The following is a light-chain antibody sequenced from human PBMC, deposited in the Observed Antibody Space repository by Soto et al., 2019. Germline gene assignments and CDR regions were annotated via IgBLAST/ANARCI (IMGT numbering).Light chain of an antibody. J-gene: IGLJ2*01. CDR3: QSADSSGTYHVV. CDR2: KDS. Sequence: SYELTQPPSVSVSPGQTARITCSGDALPKQYAYWYQQKPGQAPVLVIYKDSERPSGIPERFSGSSSGTTVTLTISGVQAEDEADYYCQSADSSGTYHVVFGGGPKVTVL. V-gene: IGLV3-25*03. CDR1: ALPKQY.